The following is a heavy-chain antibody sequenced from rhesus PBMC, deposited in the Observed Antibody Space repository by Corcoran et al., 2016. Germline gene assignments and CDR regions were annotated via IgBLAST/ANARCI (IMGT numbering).Heavy chain of an antibody. CDR1: GFTFSSYG. Sequence: EVQLVETGGGLVQPGGSLKLSCAASGFTFSSYGMSWVRQAPGKGLEWVSAINSDGGTTYYADSGKVRFTISRENSKKTLSLQMNRLRAEDTGVYYCAVTAYYSGSDVDYWGQGVLVTVSS. CDR2: INSDGGTT. D-gene: IGHD3-16*01. J-gene: IGHJ4*01. CDR3: AVTAYYSGSDVDY. V-gene: IGHV3S5*01.